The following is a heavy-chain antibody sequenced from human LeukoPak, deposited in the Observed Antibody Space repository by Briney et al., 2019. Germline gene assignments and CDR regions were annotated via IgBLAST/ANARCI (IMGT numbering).Heavy chain of an antibody. CDR2: IIPSGHTT. V-gene: IGHV3-23*01. Sequence: GGTLRLSCAASGFTFSSHGMNWVRQAPGKGLEWVSGIIPSGHTTYYADSVRGRFTISRDNSRNTLYLQMNSLRAEDTAVYYCAKDDRWLQFCCWGQGTLVTVSS. J-gene: IGHJ4*02. D-gene: IGHD5-24*01. CDR3: AKDDRWLQFCC. CDR1: GFTFSSHG.